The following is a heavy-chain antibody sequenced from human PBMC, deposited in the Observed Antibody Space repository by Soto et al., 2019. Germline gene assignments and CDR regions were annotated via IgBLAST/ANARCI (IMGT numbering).Heavy chain of an antibody. V-gene: IGHV4-39*01. D-gene: IGHD3-3*01. CDR1: GGSISSTSHY. Sequence: TSETLSLTCSVSGGSISSTSHYWGWIRQPPGKGLDCIGIIYYNGLTYYNPSLRSRVTISVDTSNNQFSLRLSSVTAADTAVYYCARLDDFWSGSGAFDPWGLGTLVTVSS. CDR3: ARLDDFWSGSGAFDP. CDR2: IYYNGLT. J-gene: IGHJ5*02.